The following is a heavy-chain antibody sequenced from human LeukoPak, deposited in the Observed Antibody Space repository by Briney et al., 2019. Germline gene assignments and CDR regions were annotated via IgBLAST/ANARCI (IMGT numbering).Heavy chain of an antibody. CDR1: GGSFSGYY. D-gene: IGHD6-19*01. Sequence: SKTLSLTCAVYGGSFSGYYWSWIRQPPGKGLEWIGEINHSGSTNYNPSLKSRVTISVDTSKNQFSLKLSSVTAADTAVYYCARGDTLYSSGWAYYFDYWGQGTLVTVSS. V-gene: IGHV4-34*01. CDR2: INHSGST. J-gene: IGHJ4*02. CDR3: ARGDTLYSSGWAYYFDY.